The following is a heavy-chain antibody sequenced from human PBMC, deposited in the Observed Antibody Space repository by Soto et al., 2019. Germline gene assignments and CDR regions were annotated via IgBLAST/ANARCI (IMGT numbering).Heavy chain of an antibody. Sequence: QVQLQQWGAGLLKPSETLSLTCAVYGGSFSGYYWSWIRQPPGKGLEWIGEINHRGSTNYNPSLKSRVTISVDTSKNQFSLKLSSVTAADTAVYYCARVATIYGNWFDPWGQGTLVTVSS. V-gene: IGHV4-34*01. J-gene: IGHJ5*02. CDR1: GGSFSGYY. CDR3: ARVATIYGNWFDP. CDR2: INHRGST. D-gene: IGHD5-12*01.